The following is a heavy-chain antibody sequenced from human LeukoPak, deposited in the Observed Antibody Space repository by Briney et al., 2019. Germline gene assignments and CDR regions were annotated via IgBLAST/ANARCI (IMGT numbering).Heavy chain of an antibody. CDR1: GGSISSYY. J-gene: IGHJ4*02. D-gene: IGHD2-15*01. CDR2: IFYSGST. V-gene: IGHV4-59*08. CDR3: ARHASTYCSGGSCSSPGFDY. Sequence: PSETLSLTCTVSGGSISSYYWSWIRQPPGKGLEWIGYIFYSGSTNYNPSLKSRVTISVDTSKNQFSLKLSSVTAADTAVYYCARHASTYCSGGSCSSPGFDYWGQGALVTVSS.